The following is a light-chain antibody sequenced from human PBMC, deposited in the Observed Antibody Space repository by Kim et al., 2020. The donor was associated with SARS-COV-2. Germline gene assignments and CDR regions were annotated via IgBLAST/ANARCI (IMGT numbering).Light chain of an antibody. CDR1: QSVSSY. J-gene: IGKJ2*01. CDR2: DAS. CDR3: QQRSNWPPYT. V-gene: IGKV3-11*01. Sequence: EIVLTQSPATLSLSPGERATLSCRASQSVSSYLAWYQQKPGQAPRLLIYDASNRATGIPARFSGSGSGTDFTLTISSLDPEDFAVYYCQQRSNWPPYTFGQGTKLEI.